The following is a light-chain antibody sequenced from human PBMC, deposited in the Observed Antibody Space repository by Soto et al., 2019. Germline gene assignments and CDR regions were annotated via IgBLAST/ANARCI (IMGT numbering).Light chain of an antibody. V-gene: IGLV2-14*01. Sequence: QSALTQPASVSGSPGQSITISCTGTSSDVGGYNYVSWYQQHPGKAPKLMIYEVSNRPSGVSNRFSGSKSGNTASLTISGPQAEDGGDYYCSSYTSSSTPVVFGGGTQLTVL. J-gene: IGLJ2*01. CDR2: EVS. CDR3: SSYTSSSTPVV. CDR1: SSDVGGYNY.